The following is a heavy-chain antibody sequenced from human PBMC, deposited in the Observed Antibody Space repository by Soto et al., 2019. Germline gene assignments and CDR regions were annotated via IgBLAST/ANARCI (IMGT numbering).Heavy chain of an antibody. V-gene: IGHV3-9*01. CDR1: GFTFDDYA. CDR3: AKDASRSGGSCYSFYCVGFDY. Sequence: EVQLVESGGGLVQPGRSLRLSCAASGFTFDDYAMHWVRQAPGKGLEWVSGISWNSGSIGYADSVKGRFTISRDNAKNSLYLQMNSLRAEDTALYYCAKDASRSGGSCYSFYCVGFDYWGQGTLVTVSS. D-gene: IGHD2-15*01. CDR2: ISWNSGSI. J-gene: IGHJ4*02.